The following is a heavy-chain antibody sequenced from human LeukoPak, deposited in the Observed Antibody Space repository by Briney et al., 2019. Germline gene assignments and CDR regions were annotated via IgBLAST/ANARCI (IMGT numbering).Heavy chain of an antibody. Sequence: GGSLRPSCAASGLTFSTYWMNWYRQAPGKGLEWVGNINQDASEINYVDSVRGRFTISRDNAKNTVYLQMNSLRAEDTAVYYCAKSEYSWYYFDHWGQGTLVTVSS. D-gene: IGHD6-13*01. CDR2: INQDASEI. J-gene: IGHJ4*02. V-gene: IGHV3-7*01. CDR1: GLTFSTYW. CDR3: AKSEYSWYYFDH.